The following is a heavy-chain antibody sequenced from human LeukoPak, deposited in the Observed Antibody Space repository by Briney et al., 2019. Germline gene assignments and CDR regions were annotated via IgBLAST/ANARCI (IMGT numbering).Heavy chain of an antibody. CDR1: GFTFDDYA. D-gene: IGHD2-15*01. CDR2: ISGDGGST. J-gene: IGHJ4*02. CDR3: AKRNQGGYCSGGRCYDD. Sequence: PGGSLRLSCAASGFTFDDYAMHWVRQAPGKCLEWVSLISGDGGSTYYADSVKGRFTISRDNSKNSLYLQMNSLRTEDTALYYCAKRNQGGYCSGGRCYDDSGQGTLVTVSS. V-gene: IGHV3-43*02.